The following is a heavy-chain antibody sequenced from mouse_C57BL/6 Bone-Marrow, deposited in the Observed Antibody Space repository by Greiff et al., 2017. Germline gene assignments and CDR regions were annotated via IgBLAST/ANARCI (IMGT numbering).Heavy chain of an antibody. CDR3: ARQGVTTRAWFAY. CDR2: ISYDGSN. V-gene: IGHV3-6*01. CDR1: GYSITSGYY. D-gene: IGHD2-2*01. J-gene: IGHJ3*01. Sequence: EVKLQESGPGLVKPSQSLSLTCSVTGYSITSGYYWNWIRQFPGNKLEWMGYISYDGSNNYNPSLKNRISLARDTSKNQFFLKLNSVTTEDTATYYCARQGVTTRAWFAYWGQGTLVTVSA.